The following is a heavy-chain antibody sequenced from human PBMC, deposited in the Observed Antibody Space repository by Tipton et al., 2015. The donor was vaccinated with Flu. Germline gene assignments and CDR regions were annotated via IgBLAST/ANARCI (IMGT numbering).Heavy chain of an antibody. CDR2: INHSGST. Sequence: TLSLTCAVYGGSFSGYYWSWIRQPPGKGLEWIGEINHSGSTNYNPSLKSRVTISVDTSKNQFSLKLSSVTAADTAVYYCARGYSNSPINWFDPWGQGTLVPVSS. CDR3: ARGYSNSPINWFDP. CDR1: GGSFSGYY. D-gene: IGHD6-6*01. V-gene: IGHV4-34*01. J-gene: IGHJ5*02.